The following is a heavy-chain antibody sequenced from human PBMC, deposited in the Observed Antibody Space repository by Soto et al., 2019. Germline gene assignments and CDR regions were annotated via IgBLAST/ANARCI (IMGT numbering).Heavy chain of an antibody. CDR2: IFHSGRT. Sequence: QLQLQESGPGLVKSSETLSLTCTVSGASINSTSFYWGWIRQPPGKVLEWIGSIFHSGRTHYNPSLKRRGTLSVDTSRSQVSLEVGSVTAADTAVYYCVRQAAKVWGAYPQATNFWGQGTLVTVSS. CDR3: VRQAAKVWGAYPQATNF. V-gene: IGHV4-39*01. J-gene: IGHJ4*02. CDR1: GASINSTSFY. D-gene: IGHD3-16*02.